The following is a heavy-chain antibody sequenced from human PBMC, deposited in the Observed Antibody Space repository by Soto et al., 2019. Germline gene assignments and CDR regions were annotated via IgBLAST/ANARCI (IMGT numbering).Heavy chain of an antibody. CDR2: IYPGDSDT. D-gene: IGHD3-16*01. CDR3: ARLLYFFGGVSPPYYYGRDF. Sequence: PGESLKISCKGSGYSFTSYWIGWVRQMPGKGLEWMGIIYPGDSDTRYSPSFQGQVTISADKSISTAYLQWSSLKASDTAMYYCARLLYFFGGVSPPYYYGRDFWGKGPTVPFPS. V-gene: IGHV5-51*01. J-gene: IGHJ6*04. CDR1: GYSFTSYW.